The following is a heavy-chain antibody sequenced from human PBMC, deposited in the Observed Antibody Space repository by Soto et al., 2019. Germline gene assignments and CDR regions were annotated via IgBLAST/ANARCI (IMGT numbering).Heavy chain of an antibody. CDR1: GYSFTSYW. CDR2: IDPSDSYT. J-gene: IGHJ6*02. D-gene: IGHD3-10*01. Sequence: PGESLKISCKGSGYSFTSYWISWVRQMPGKGLEWMGRIDPSDSYTNYSPSFQGHVTISADKSISTAYLQWSSLKASDTAMYYCARSGSIDYYYYYGMDVWGQGTTVTVSS. CDR3: ARSGSIDYYYYYGMDV. V-gene: IGHV5-10-1*01.